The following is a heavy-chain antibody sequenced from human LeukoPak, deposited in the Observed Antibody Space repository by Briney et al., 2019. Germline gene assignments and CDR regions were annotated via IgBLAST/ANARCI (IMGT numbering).Heavy chain of an antibody. J-gene: IGHJ5*02. CDR3: ARRNPYYDILTGYYRPSFGWFDP. D-gene: IGHD3-9*01. CDR2: IYPGDSDT. Sequence: GESLKISCKGSGYSFTSYWIGWVRQMPGKGLEWMGIIYPGDSDTRYSPSFQGQVTISADKSISTAYLQWSSLKASDTAMYYCARRNPYYDILTGYYRPSFGWFDPWGQGTLVTVSS. V-gene: IGHV5-51*01. CDR1: GYSFTSYW.